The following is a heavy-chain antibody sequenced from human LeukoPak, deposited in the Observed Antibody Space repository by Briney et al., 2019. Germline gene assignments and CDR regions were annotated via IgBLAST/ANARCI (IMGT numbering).Heavy chain of an antibody. CDR2: IYPGDSDI. CDR1: GYSFTTYW. J-gene: IGHJ3*02. V-gene: IGHV5-51*01. Sequence: GESLKISCKGSGYSFTTYWIGWVRQMPGKGLGWMGIIYPGDSDIRYSPSFQGQVTISADKSISTAYLQWSSLKASDTAMYYCARQARNAFDIWGQGTMVTVSS. CDR3: ARQARNAFDI.